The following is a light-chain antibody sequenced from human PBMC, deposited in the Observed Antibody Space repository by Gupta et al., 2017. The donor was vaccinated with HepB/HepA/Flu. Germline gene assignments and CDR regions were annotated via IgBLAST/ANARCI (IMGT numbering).Light chain of an antibody. CDR3: SSFARRYTLCL. V-gene: IGLV2-14*01. J-gene: IGLJ3*02. CDR2: DVS. CDR1: SSDVGGYNA. Sequence: PASVSGSPGQSITISCTGSSSDVGGYNAVSWYQQYPGKAPKLLIYDVSNRPSGVFYRFSGSKSGDTASLTISGLQPEDEAVYYCSSFARRYTLCLFGFGTKLTVL.